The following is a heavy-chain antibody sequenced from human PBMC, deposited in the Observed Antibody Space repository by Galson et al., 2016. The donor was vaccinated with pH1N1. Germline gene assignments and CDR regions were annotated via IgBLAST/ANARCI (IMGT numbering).Heavy chain of an antibody. V-gene: IGHV1-69*05. CDR1: GVTFNSNA. J-gene: IGHJ6*01. Sequence: SVKVSCKASGVTFNSNAFTWVRQAPGQGPEWMGGIIPMFGITNYAQKFQGRVTISTDELMSTAFMELSRLASDDAAVYYCARDLYGGFQLPTYYYYAMDVWGQGTTVTVSS. D-gene: IGHD1-26*01. CDR2: IIPMFGIT. CDR3: ARDLYGGFQLPTYYYYAMDV.